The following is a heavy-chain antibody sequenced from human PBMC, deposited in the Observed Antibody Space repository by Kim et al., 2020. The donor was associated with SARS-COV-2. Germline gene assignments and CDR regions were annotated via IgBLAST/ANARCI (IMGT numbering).Heavy chain of an antibody. V-gene: IGHV1-18*01. CDR1: GYTFTSYG. D-gene: IGHD2-2*01. CDR3: ARTRENIVVVPAAWDY. Sequence: ASVKVSCKASGYTFTSYGISWVRQAPGQGLEWMGWISAYNGNTNYAQKLQGRVTMTTDTSTSTAYMELRSLRSDDTAVYYCARTRENIVVVPAAWDYWGQGTLVTVSS. CDR2: ISAYNGNT. J-gene: IGHJ4*02.